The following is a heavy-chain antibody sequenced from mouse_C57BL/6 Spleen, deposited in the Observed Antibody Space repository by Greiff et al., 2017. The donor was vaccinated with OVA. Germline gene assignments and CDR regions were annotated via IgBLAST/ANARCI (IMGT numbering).Heavy chain of an antibody. D-gene: IGHD1-1*01. CDR2: ISYDGSN. V-gene: IGHV3-6*01. CDR1: GYSITSGYY. Sequence: VQLVESGPGLVKPSQSLSLTCSVTGYSITSGYYWNWIRQFPGNTLEWMGYISYDGSNNYNPSLKNRIAITRDTSTNQFVLKLNSVTTDDTATYYCAIYYYGSSYAMDYWGQGTSVTVSS. J-gene: IGHJ4*01. CDR3: AIYYYGSSYAMDY.